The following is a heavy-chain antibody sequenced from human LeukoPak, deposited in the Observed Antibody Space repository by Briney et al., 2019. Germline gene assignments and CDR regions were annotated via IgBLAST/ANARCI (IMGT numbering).Heavy chain of an antibody. Sequence: GGSLRLSCAASGFTLSYYWMSWVRQAPGKGLEWVANIQEDGSNRYYVGSVKGRFTISRDNAKNSVYLQMNSLRAEDTAVYYCAREARGTRAAFDIWGQRTMVTVS. CDR3: AREARGTRAAFDI. J-gene: IGHJ3*02. CDR2: IQEDGSNR. V-gene: IGHV3-7*01. D-gene: IGHD1-1*01. CDR1: GFTLSYYW.